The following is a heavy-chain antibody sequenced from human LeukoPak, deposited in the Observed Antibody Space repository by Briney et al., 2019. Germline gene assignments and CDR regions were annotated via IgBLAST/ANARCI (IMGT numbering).Heavy chain of an antibody. CDR2: INHSGST. CDR3: ARARVVYGDSKYYFDY. CDR1: GGSFSGYY. Sequence: PSETLSLTCAVYGGSFSGYYWSWIRQPPGKGLEWIGEINHSGSTNYNPSLKSRVTISVDTSKNQFSLKLSSVTAADTAVYYCARARVVYGDSKYYFDYWGQGTLVTVSS. D-gene: IGHD4-17*01. V-gene: IGHV4-34*01. J-gene: IGHJ4*02.